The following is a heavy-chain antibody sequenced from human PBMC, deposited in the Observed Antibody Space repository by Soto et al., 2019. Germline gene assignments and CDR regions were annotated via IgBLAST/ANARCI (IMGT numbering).Heavy chain of an antibody. CDR3: ARLPKGSVVTG. D-gene: IGHD2-21*02. J-gene: IGHJ4*01. Sequence: CGSLRLSCVGSGFSFLDHSISFGGHPPGKWLQWISYISSSSENIYYADSVKGRFTVSRDNAKNTLFLQMNSLRDDDSAIYYCARLPKGSVVTGWGQGSLVTVSS. V-gene: IGHV3-48*02. CDR1: GFSFLDHS. CDR2: ISSSSENI.